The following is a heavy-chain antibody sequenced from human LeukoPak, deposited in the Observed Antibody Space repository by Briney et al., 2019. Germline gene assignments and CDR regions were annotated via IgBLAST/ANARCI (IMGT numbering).Heavy chain of an antibody. J-gene: IGHJ4*02. CDR3: ACGSGTTDFDY. Sequence: PGGSLRLSCAASGVTFINAWMSWVRQAPGKGLEWVGRIKSKNDGGTTDYAAPVKGRFTISRDDSKNTVYVEMNSLKTEDTAVYYCACGSGTTDFDYWGQGTLVTVSS. V-gene: IGHV3-15*05. D-gene: IGHD3-10*01. CDR2: IKSKNDGGTT. CDR1: GVTFINAW.